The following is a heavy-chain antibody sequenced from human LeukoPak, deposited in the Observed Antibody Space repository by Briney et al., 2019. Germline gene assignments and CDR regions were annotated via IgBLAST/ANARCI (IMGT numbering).Heavy chain of an antibody. CDR3: ARGRVDDY. Sequence: GGSLRLSCAASGFTFSNFWMTWVRQAPGEGLEWVANIKQDGSEKYYVDSVKGRFTISRDNAKNSLYLQMNSLRAEDTAVYYCARGRVDDYWGQGTLVTVSS. CDR1: GFTFSNFW. V-gene: IGHV3-7*03. J-gene: IGHJ4*02. CDR2: IKQDGSEK.